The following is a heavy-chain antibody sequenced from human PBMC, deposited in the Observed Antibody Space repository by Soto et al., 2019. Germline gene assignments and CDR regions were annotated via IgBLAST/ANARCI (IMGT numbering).Heavy chain of an antibody. Sequence: GESLKISCKGSGYSFTSYWISWVRQMPGKGLEWMGRIDPSDSYTNYSPSFQGHVTISADKSISTAYLQWSSLKASDTAMYYCATILYYDFWSGPPGMDVWGQGTTVTVSS. CDR2: IDPSDSYT. CDR3: ATILYYDFWSGPPGMDV. D-gene: IGHD3-3*01. CDR1: GYSFTSYW. J-gene: IGHJ6*02. V-gene: IGHV5-10-1*01.